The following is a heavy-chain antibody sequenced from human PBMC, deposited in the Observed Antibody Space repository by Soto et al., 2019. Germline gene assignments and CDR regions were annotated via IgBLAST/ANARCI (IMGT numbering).Heavy chain of an antibody. Sequence: QVQLVESGGGAVQPGRSLRLSCAASGFTLSDYGMHWVRQAPDKGLEWVAVIWSDGNRKYYADSVKGRFTISRDNPDKTLFLEMNSPTADDTAVYYWVRGGKTAGGFDVWGQGTMVTVSS. V-gene: IGHV3-33*01. CDR1: GFTLSDYG. CDR2: IWSDGNRK. J-gene: IGHJ3*01. CDR3: VRGGKTAGGFDV. D-gene: IGHD2-15*01.